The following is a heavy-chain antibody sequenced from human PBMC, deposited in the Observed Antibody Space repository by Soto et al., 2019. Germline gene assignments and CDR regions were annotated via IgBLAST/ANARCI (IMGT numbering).Heavy chain of an antibody. CDR3: AREGGYFDSSGSGVYHYHGVDV. CDR2: IYHSGTT. J-gene: IGHJ6*02. V-gene: IGHV4-61*01. Sequence: PSETLSLTCSVSGGSVNSVSYYWTWIRQTPGKGLEWIGYIYHSGTTNYNPSLKSRVTISVDTSKNQFSLNLSSLTTADTAVYFCAREGGYFDSSGSGVYHYHGVDVWGQGTLVTVSS. CDR1: GGSVNSVSYY. D-gene: IGHD3-22*01.